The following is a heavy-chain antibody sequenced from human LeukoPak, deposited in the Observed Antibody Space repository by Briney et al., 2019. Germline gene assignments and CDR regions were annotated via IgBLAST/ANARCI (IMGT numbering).Heavy chain of an antibody. Sequence: ASVKVSCKASGYTFTGYYMHWVRQAPGQGLEWMGWINPNSGGTNYAQKFRGRVTMTRDTSISTAYMELSRLRSDDTAVYYCARGVTTTNRLCDYWGQGTLVTVSS. CDR1: GYTFTGYY. CDR3: ARGVTTTNRLCDY. CDR2: INPNSGGT. J-gene: IGHJ4*02. D-gene: IGHD2-8*01. V-gene: IGHV1-2*02.